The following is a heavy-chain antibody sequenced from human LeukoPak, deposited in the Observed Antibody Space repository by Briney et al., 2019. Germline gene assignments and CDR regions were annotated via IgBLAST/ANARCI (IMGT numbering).Heavy chain of an antibody. CDR2: IKQDGSEA. J-gene: IGHJ4*02. CDR3: ARTRDSSGWYRGFDY. D-gene: IGHD6-19*01. CDR1: GFTFSSYW. V-gene: IGHV3-7*01. Sequence: PGGSLRLSSAAFGFTFSSYWMTWVRQAPGKGLEWVANIKQDGSEAYYVDSVKGRFTVSRDNAKNSLYLQLNSLGAEDTAVYYCARTRDSSGWYRGFDYWGQGTLVTVSS.